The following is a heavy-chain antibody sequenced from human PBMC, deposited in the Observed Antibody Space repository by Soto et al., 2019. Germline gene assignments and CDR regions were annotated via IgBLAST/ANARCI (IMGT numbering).Heavy chain of an antibody. D-gene: IGHD2-2*01. CDR3: AREVEVHTPDFGA. CDR1: GGTFGNYA. Sequence: QLQLVQSGTEVKKPGSSVTVSCKASGGTFGNYAINWLRQAPGQGLQWMGDISPMFHKANYEQTFQGRVSITADESTNTVYMELSSLRSEDTALYYCAREVEVHTPDFGARGQGTLVTVSS. CDR2: ISPMFHKA. J-gene: IGHJ4*02. V-gene: IGHV1-69*01.